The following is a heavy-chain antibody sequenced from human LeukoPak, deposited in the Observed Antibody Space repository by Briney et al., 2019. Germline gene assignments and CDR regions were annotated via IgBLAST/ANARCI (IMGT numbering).Heavy chain of an antibody. D-gene: IGHD3-10*01. Sequence: PGRSLRLSCAASGFTFSWNGMHWVRQAPGKGLEWVALISYDGSNTYYADSVKGRFTISRDNSKNTLYLQMNSLRAEDTAVYYCARDVGSGSYLDYWGQGTLVTVSS. CDR3: ARDVGSGSYLDY. J-gene: IGHJ4*02. CDR1: GFTFSWNG. CDR2: ISYDGSNT. V-gene: IGHV3-30*03.